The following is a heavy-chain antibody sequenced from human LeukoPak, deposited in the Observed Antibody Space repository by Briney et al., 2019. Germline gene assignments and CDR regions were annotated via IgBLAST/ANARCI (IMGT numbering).Heavy chain of an antibody. CDR2: ISGMSGRT. D-gene: IGHD2-21*02. J-gene: IGHJ4*02. V-gene: IGHV3-23*01. CDR1: GFTFNNYA. CDR3: AKSPVVVTALFDY. Sequence: PGGSLRLSCAASGFTFNNYAMSWVRQTPGKGLEWVSVISGMSGRTYYADYVKGRFTIYRDNSKNTLYLQMNSLRAEDTAVYYCAKSPVVVTALFDYWGQGTVVTVSA.